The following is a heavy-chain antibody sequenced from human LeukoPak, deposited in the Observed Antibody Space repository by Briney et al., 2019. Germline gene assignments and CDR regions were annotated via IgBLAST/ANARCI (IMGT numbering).Heavy chain of an antibody. D-gene: IGHD6-13*01. J-gene: IGHJ5*02. Sequence: SETLSLTCAVYGGSFSGYYWSWIRQPPGKGLEWIGEINHSGSTNYNPSLKSRVTISVDTSKNQFSLKLSSVTAADTAVYYCARGRIAAAPRFDPWGQGTLVTVSS. CDR2: INHSGST. CDR3: ARGRIAAAPRFDP. V-gene: IGHV4-34*01. CDR1: GGSFSGYY.